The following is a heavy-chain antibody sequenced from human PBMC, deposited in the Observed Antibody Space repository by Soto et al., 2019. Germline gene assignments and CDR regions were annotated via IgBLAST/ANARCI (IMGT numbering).Heavy chain of an antibody. D-gene: IGHD3-10*01. V-gene: IGHV4-4*07. Sequence: PSETLSLTCTVSGGSISSYYWSWIRQPAGKGLEWIGRIYTSGGTNYNPSLKSRVTMSVDTSKNQFSLKLSSVTAAGTAVYYCARGYYYGSGSYYLDYYYYGMDVWGQGTTVTVSS. CDR3: ARGYYYGSGSYYLDYYYYGMDV. CDR1: GGSISSYY. J-gene: IGHJ6*02. CDR2: IYTSGGT.